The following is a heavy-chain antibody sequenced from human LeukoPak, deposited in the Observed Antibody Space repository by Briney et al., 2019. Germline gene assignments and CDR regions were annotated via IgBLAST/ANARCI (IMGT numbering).Heavy chain of an antibody. J-gene: IGHJ4*02. Sequence: PGGSLRLSCAASGFSVSRKYMSWVRQAPGKGLEWVSVIYSGGSTYYADSVKGRFTISRDNAKNSLYLQMNSLRAEDTAVYYCARDRAYYDSSGYYFDYWGQGTLVTVSS. CDR2: IYSGGST. CDR3: ARDRAYYDSSGYYFDY. V-gene: IGHV3-53*01. D-gene: IGHD3-22*01. CDR1: GFSVSRKY.